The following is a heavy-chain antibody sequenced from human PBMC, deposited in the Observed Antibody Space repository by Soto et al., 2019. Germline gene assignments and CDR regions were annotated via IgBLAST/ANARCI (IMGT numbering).Heavy chain of an antibody. CDR2: ISSRSGYI. CDR3: STTTSLSDFDY. J-gene: IGHJ4*02. CDR1: GFTFSTCS. V-gene: IGHV3-21*01. Sequence: PGGSLRLSCAASGFTFSTCSMNWVRQAPGKGLEWVSSISSRSGYIFYADSVKGRFTISRDNAKNSLYLQMNSLRAEDTAVYYCSTTTSLSDFDYWGQGTLVTVSS.